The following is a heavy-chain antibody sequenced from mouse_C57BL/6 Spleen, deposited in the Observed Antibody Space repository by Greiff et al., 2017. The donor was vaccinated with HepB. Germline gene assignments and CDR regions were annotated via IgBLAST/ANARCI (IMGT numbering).Heavy chain of an antibody. CDR1: GYTFTSYW. V-gene: IGHV1-52*01. Sequence: QVHVKQPGAELVRPGSSVKLSCKASGYTFTSYWMHWVKQRPIQGLEWIGNIDPSDSETHYNQKFKDKATLTVDKSSSTAYMQLSSLTSEDSAVYYCARPYGSSYEGYFDYWGQGTTLTVSS. CDR3: ARPYGSSYEGYFDY. J-gene: IGHJ2*01. CDR2: IDPSDSET. D-gene: IGHD1-1*01.